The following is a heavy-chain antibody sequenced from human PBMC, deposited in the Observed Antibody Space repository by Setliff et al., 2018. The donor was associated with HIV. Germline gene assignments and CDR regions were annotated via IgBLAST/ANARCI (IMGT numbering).Heavy chain of an antibody. Sequence: SVKVSCKASGGSFDGQALNWVRQAPGQGLEWMGGYITTLHITRYAENIQRGSVTISADTPTGAIYLDLRGLRLEDTAVYYWARGGVYLERLFPPSYYMALWGTGTSVTVSS. V-gene: IGHV1-69*10. J-gene: IGHJ6*03. D-gene: IGHD3-3*01. CDR3: ARGGVYLERLFPPSYYMAL. CDR2: YITTLHIT. CDR1: GGSFDGQA.